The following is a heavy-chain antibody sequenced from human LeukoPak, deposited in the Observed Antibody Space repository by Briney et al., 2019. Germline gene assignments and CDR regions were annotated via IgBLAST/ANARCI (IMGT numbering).Heavy chain of an antibody. Sequence: GGSLRLSCAASGFSVSSYYMDWVRQAPGKGLEWVSVIYSGGSTYYADSVKGRFTISRDNSKNTLFVQMNSLRAEDTAVYYCARETEVGATYYYYYGMDVWGQGTTVTVSS. CDR2: IYSGGST. D-gene: IGHD1-26*01. J-gene: IGHJ6*02. CDR1: GFSVSSYY. V-gene: IGHV3-53*01. CDR3: ARETEVGATYYYYYGMDV.